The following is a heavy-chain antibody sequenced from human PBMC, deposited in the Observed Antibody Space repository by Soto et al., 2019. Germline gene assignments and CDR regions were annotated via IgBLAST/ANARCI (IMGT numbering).Heavy chain of an antibody. D-gene: IGHD1-1*01. CDR1: GFSLSSLT. Sequence: EVQLVESGGGLVKPGGSLRLSCAASGFSLSSLTMNWVRRAPGKGLEWVSTIDTSTTYTFNAESLTGRFNISRDNDKKSVYPHITTPRAELTAVYYCARDTGTYRWNGGLMEVWGQGTTVTVPS. CDR3: ARDTGTYRWNGGLMEV. CDR2: IDTSTTYT. V-gene: IGHV3-21*01. J-gene: IGHJ6*02.